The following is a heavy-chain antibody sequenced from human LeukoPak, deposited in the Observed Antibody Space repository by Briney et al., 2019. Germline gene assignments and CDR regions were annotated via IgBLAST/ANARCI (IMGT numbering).Heavy chain of an antibody. CDR2: INHSGST. CDR1: GGTFSGYY. D-gene: IGHD2-21*01. V-gene: IGHV4-34*08. J-gene: IGHJ3*02. Sequence: PSETLPLTCAVYGGTFSGYYWSWILQPPGKGLEWIGEINHSGSTNYNPSRKSRVTISVETSKNQFSLKLSSVVAADTAVYYCSAASIYCGGDCYSSHDAFDIWGQGTMVTVSS. CDR3: SAASIYCGGDCYSSHDAFDI.